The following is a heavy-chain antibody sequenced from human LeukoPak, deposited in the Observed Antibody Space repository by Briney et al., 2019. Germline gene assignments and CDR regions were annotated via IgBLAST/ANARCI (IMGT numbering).Heavy chain of an antibody. V-gene: IGHV5-51*01. CDR3: ARQVGSSLHFDY. D-gene: IGHD2-2*01. J-gene: IGHJ4*02. CDR1: GYSFTSYW. CDR2: IYPNDSDS. Sequence: PGESLKISCKGSGYSFTSYWIGWVRQMPGKGLEWMGIIYPNDSDSRYSPSFQGQVIISADKSINTAYLQWISLKASDTAMYYCARQVGSSLHFDYWGQGTLVTVSS.